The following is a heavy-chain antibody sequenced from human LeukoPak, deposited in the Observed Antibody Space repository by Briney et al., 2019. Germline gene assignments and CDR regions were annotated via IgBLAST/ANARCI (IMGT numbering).Heavy chain of an antibody. CDR2: TKNKGQSHIT. Sequence: GGSLRLSCAASGFTFSDHYMDWVRQAPGKGLEWVGRTKNKGQSHITDYAASVEGRFFSSRDDSRNSLYLQMNSLQTDDTGIYYCARDTAAALDFWGQGILVTVSS. D-gene: IGHD6-6*01. V-gene: IGHV3-72*01. CDR1: GFTFSDHY. CDR3: ARDTAAALDF. J-gene: IGHJ4*02.